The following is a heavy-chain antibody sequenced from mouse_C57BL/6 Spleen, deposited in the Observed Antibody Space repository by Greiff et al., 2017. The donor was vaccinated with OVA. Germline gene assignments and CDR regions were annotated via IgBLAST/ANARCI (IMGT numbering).Heavy chain of an antibody. V-gene: IGHV1-54*01. J-gene: IGHJ2*01. Sequence: VKLMESGAELVRPGTSVKVPCKASGYAFTNYLIEWVKQRPGQGLEWIGVINPGSGGTNYNEKFKGKATLTADKSSSTAYMQLSSLTSEDSAVYFCARREGGYYFDYWGQGTTLTVSS. CDR2: INPGSGGT. CDR1: GYAFTNYL. CDR3: ARREGGYYFDY.